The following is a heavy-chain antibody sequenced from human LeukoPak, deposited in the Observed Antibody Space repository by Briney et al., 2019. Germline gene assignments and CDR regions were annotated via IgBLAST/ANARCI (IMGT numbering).Heavy chain of an antibody. CDR2: INPNSGGT. CDR1: GYTFTGYY. CDR3: ARGGGAAAGYYYYYYMDV. Sequence: ASVKVSCKASGYTFTGYYMHWVRQVPGQGLEWMGWINPNSGGTKYAQKFQGRVTMTRDTSISTAYMELSRLRSDDTAVYYCARGGGAAAGYYYYYYMDVWGKGTTVTISS. J-gene: IGHJ6*03. D-gene: IGHD6-13*01. V-gene: IGHV1-2*02.